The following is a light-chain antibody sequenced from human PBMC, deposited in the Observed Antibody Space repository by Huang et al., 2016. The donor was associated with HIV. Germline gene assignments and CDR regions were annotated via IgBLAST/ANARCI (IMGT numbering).Light chain of an antibody. V-gene: IGKV1-NL1*01. J-gene: IGKJ1*01. CDR2: STS. CDR1: QAISTS. CDR3: QQYYGTPT. Sequence: DIQMTQSPSSLSPSIGDRVTITCRASQAISTSLAWYQQKPGKAPKLLLHSTSSLENGGPSRFSGSGSGADYTLTISSLQPEDFATYYCQQYYGTPTFGQGTRVEIK.